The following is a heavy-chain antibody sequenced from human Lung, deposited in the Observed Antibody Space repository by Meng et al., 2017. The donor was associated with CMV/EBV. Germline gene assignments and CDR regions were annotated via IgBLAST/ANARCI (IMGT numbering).Heavy chain of an antibody. D-gene: IGHD3-3*01. CDR2: ISSSSSYI. J-gene: IGHJ3*02. CDR3: ARDGSFWSGYYAPVAFDI. Sequence: GESLKISCAASGFTFSSYSMNWVRQAPGKGLEWVSSISSSSSYIYYADSVKGRFTISRDNAKNSLYLQMNSLRAEDTAVYYCARDGSFWSGYYAPVAFDIWGQGTXVTVSS. V-gene: IGHV3-21*01. CDR1: GFTFSSYS.